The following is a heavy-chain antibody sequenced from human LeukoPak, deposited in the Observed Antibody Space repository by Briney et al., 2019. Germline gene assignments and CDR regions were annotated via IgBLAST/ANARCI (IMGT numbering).Heavy chain of an antibody. CDR3: ARDLGCDY. CDR1: GFTFDDYG. D-gene: IGHD7-27*01. CDR2: INWNGGDT. J-gene: IGHJ4*02. V-gene: IGHV3-20*04. Sequence: GGSLRLSCAASGFTFDDYGISWVRQAPGKGLQWVSGINWNGGDTAYADSVKGRFTISRDNAKDSLYLQMNTLRAEDTAFYYCARDLGCDYWGQGTLVTVSS.